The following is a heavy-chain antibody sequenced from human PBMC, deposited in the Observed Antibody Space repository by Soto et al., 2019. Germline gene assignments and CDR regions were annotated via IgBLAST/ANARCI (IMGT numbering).Heavy chain of an antibody. V-gene: IGHV3-33*01. CDR1: GFTFSSYG. Sequence: QVQLVESGGGVVQPGRSLRLSCAASGFTFSSYGMHWVRQAPGKGLEWVAVIWYDGSNKYYADSVKGRFTISRDNSKNPLYLQMNSLRAEDTAVYYCAREGYGGNSFFEYFQHWGQGTLVTVSS. CDR3: AREGYGGNSFFEYFQH. J-gene: IGHJ1*01. D-gene: IGHD4-17*01. CDR2: IWYDGSNK.